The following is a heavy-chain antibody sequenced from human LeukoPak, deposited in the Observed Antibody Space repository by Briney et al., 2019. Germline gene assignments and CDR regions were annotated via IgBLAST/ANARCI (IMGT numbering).Heavy chain of an antibody. Sequence: SQTPSLTCAISGDSVSSSVPTWNWFRQSPSRGLECLGRTYYRSKWYNDYAASVRSRITINADTSRNQFSLQLYSVTPEDTAVYYCARAVAKSVDYWGQGTLVTVSS. CDR2: TYYRSKWYN. D-gene: IGHD4-23*01. CDR3: ARAVAKSVDY. V-gene: IGHV6-1*01. J-gene: IGHJ4*02. CDR1: GDSVSSSVPT.